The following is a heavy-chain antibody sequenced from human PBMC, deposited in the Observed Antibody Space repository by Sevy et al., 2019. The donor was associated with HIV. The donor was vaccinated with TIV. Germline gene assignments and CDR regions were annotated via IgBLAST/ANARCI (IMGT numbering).Heavy chain of an antibody. CDR1: VGTFSSYA. J-gene: IGHJ4*02. V-gene: IGHV1-69*13. Sequence: ASVKVSCKASVGTFSSYAISWVRQAPGQGLEWMGGIIPIFGTANYAQKFQGRVTITADESTSTAYMELSSLRSEDTAVYYCAGGSDILTGYIPTYDYWGQGTLVTVSS. CDR3: AGGSDILTGYIPTYDY. D-gene: IGHD3-9*01. CDR2: IIPIFGTA.